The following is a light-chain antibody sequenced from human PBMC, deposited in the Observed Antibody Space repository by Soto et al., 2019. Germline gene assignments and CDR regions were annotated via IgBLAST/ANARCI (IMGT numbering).Light chain of an antibody. V-gene: IGKV1-13*02. J-gene: IGKJ4*01. CDR3: QKCNSAPLT. CDR2: EAS. CDR1: QDINSY. Sequence: AIQFTQSPSSLSASIGDRVTITCRASQDINSYLAWYQQKPGKAPNLLIYEASILQRGVPSRFSGSISGTDFTLTISSLQAEDFATYYCQKCNSAPLTFGGGTKVDIK.